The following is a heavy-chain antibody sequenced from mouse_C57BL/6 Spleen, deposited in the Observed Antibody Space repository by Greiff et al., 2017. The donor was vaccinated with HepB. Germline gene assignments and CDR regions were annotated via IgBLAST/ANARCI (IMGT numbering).Heavy chain of an antibody. V-gene: IGHV10-3*01. CDR3: VRDLYDSAHWDFDV. CDR2: IRSKSSNYAT. D-gene: IGHD1-1*01. CDR1: GFTFNTYA. J-gene: IGHJ1*03. Sequence: EVMLVESGGGLVQPKGSLKLSCAASGFTFNTYAMHWVRQAPGKGLEWVARIRSKSSNYATYYADSWKDRFTISRDDSQSMRDLQMNNLKTEDTAMYYCVRDLYDSAHWDFDVWGTGTTVTVSS.